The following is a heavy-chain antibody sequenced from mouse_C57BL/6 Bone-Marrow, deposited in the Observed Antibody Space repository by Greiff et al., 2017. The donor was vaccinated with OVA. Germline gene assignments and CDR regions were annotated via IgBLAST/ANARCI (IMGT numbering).Heavy chain of an antibody. CDR2: IYPGDGDT. V-gene: IGHV1-82*01. J-gene: IGHJ2*01. D-gene: IGHD4-1*01. Sequence: QVQLQQSGPELVKPGASVKISCKASGYAFSSSWMNWVKQRPGKGLEWIGRIYPGDGDTNYNGKFKGKATLTADKSSSTAYMQLSSLTSDDSAVYFCARGILGFDYWGQGTTLTVSS. CDR1: GYAFSSSW. CDR3: ARGILGFDY.